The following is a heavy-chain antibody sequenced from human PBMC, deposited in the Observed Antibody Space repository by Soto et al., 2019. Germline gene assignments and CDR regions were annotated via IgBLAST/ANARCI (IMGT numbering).Heavy chain of an antibody. Sequence: SETLPLTCTVSGAPMNSYYWSWIRQPPGKALEWIGYVFNSETSKYNPSLRSRIAMSVDRSKNQFSLTMTSLTAADTAVYYCAREGRGDYFYGMDVWGQGTTVT. J-gene: IGHJ6*02. CDR2: VFNSETS. D-gene: IGHD3-10*01. CDR3: AREGRGDYFYGMDV. V-gene: IGHV4-59*01. CDR1: GAPMNSYY.